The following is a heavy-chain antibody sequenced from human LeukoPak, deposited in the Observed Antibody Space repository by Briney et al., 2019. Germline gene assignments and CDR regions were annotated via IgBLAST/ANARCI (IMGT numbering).Heavy chain of an antibody. CDR1: GYTFTSYY. Sequence: ASVKVSCKASGYTFTSYYMHWVRQAPGQGLEWMGKINPSGGSTTYAQKFQGRVTMTRDTSTSTVYMELSGLRSEDTAVYYCAKCRVSSSGSADYWGQGTLVTVSS. D-gene: IGHD6-19*01. CDR2: INPSGGST. J-gene: IGHJ4*02. CDR3: AKCRVSSSGSADY. V-gene: IGHV1-46*01.